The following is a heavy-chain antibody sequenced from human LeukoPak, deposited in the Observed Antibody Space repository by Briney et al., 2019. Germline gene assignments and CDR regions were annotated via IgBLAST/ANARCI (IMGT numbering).Heavy chain of an antibody. D-gene: IGHD3-3*01. Sequence: SETLSLTCSVSGGSISRYYWTWIRQPPGKGLEWIGYIYYSGSTNYNPSLYSRVTISVDTSKNQFSLKLSSVTAADTAVYYCASSYHDFWSGSIPNYFDYWGQGTLVTVSS. J-gene: IGHJ4*02. CDR2: IYYSGST. CDR1: GGSISRYY. CDR3: ASSYHDFWSGSIPNYFDY. V-gene: IGHV4-59*01.